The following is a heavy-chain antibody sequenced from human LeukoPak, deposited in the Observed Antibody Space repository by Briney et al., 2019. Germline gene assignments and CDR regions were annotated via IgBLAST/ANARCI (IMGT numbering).Heavy chain of an antibody. CDR2: IKQDGSKK. CDR1: GFRCSSYW. J-gene: IGHJ4*02. D-gene: IGHD5-24*01. V-gene: IGHV3-7*04. CDR3: TRVGYIDEGIDY. Sequence: PGGSLRLSCVASGFRCSSYWMTWVRQAPGKLLEWVANIKQDGSKKSYVDSVKGRFTISRDNAKNSLYLQMNSLRAEDTAIYYCTRVGYIDEGIDYWGQGTLVTVSS.